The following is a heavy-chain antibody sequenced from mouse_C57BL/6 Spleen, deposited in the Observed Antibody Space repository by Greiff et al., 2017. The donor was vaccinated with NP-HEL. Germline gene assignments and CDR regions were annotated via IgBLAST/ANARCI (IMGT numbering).Heavy chain of an antibody. J-gene: IGHJ3*01. Sequence: EVQLQQSGPELVKPGASVKISCKASGYSFTGYYMNWVKQSPEKSLEWIGEINPSTGGTTYNQKFKAKATLTVDKSSSTAYMQLKSLTSEDSAVYYCARSRGSSYGFAYWGQGTLVTVSA. CDR3: ARSRGSSYGFAY. D-gene: IGHD1-1*01. CDR1: GYSFTGYY. V-gene: IGHV1-42*01. CDR2: INPSTGGT.